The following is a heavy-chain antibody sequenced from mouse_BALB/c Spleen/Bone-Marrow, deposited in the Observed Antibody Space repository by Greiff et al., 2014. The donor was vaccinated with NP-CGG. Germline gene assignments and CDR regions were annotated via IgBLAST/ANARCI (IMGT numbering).Heavy chain of an antibody. CDR2: IYPGDGDT. J-gene: IGHJ4*01. Sequence: VKLMESGAELVRPGSSVKISCKASGYAFSSYWMNWVKQGPGQGLEWIGQIYPGDGDTNYNGKFKGKATLTADKSSSTAYMQLSSLTSEDSAVYFCARWITTVVAPYVMDYWGQGTSVTVSS. CDR1: GYAFSSYW. V-gene: IGHV1-80*01. D-gene: IGHD1-1*01. CDR3: ARWITTVVAPYVMDY.